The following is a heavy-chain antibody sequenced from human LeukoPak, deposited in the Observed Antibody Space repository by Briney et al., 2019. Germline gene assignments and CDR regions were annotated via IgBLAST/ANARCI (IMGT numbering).Heavy chain of an antibody. V-gene: IGHV3-23*01. CDR1: GITFTGYD. CDR3: AKVSWTTTTRDY. Sequence: GGSLRLSCAASGITFTGYDMSWVRQAPGKGLEWVSAYSGSGATTLYADSVKGRFTISRDNSKNTLYLQMNRLRVEDTAVYYCAKVSWTTTTRDYWGQGTLVTVSA. CDR2: YSGSGATT. D-gene: IGHD1-14*01. J-gene: IGHJ4*02.